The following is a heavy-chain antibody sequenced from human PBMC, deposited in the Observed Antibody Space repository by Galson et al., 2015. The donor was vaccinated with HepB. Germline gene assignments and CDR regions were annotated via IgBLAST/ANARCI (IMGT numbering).Heavy chain of an antibody. J-gene: IGHJ4*02. Sequence: LSLTCAVYGGSFSGYYWSWIRQPPGKGLEWIGEINHSGSTNYNPSLKSRVTISVDTSKNQFSLKLSSVTAADTAVYYCARCSDTAMVTDYWGQGTLVTVSS. CDR1: GGSFSGYY. CDR2: INHSGST. V-gene: IGHV4-34*01. CDR3: ARCSDTAMVTDY. D-gene: IGHD5-18*01.